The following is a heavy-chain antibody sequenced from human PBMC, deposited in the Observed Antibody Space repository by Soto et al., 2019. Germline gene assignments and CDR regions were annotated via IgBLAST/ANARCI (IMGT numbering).Heavy chain of an antibody. D-gene: IGHD1-7*01. CDR1: GLTFSNYA. J-gene: IGHJ4*02. CDR2: MGGSSSTT. Sequence: GGSLRLSCATSGLTFSNYAMSWVRQAPGGGLEWVSSMGGSSSTTYYADSVRGRFTISRDRSKNTLYLQMSSLRAEDTALYYCAKNQERELPRVIDFWGQGALVTVSS. V-gene: IGHV3-23*01. CDR3: AKNQERELPRVIDF.